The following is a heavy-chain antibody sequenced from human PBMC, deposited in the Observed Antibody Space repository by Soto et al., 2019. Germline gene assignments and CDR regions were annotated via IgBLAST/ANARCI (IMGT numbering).Heavy chain of an antibody. CDR3: EGDRWNYRGGYYGMDV. CDR1: GGTFSSYA. D-gene: IGHD1-7*01. V-gene: IGHV1-69*12. CDR2: IIPIFGTA. Sequence: QVQLVQSGAEVKKPGSSVKVSCKASGGTFSSYAISWVRQAPGQGLEWMGGIIPIFGTATYTQQFQGRVTIAADESTSPAYRELGSLRSDATGVYYCEGDRWNYRGGYYGMDVWCEGSTVTVSS. J-gene: IGHJ6*04.